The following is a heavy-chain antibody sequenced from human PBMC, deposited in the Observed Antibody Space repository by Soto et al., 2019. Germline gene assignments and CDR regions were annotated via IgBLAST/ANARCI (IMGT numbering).Heavy chain of an antibody. V-gene: IGHV3-33*01. CDR1: GFTFNNYD. CDR3: ARDRFGSSNWFY. Sequence: GGSLRLSCAASGFTFNNYDMHWVRQAPGKGLEWVAVIWYDGSNKYYADSVKGRFTISRDNSKNTLYLQMNSLTAEDTAVYNCARDRFGSSNWFYWGQGTLVTVSS. CDR2: IWYDGSNK. J-gene: IGHJ4*02. D-gene: IGHD6-13*01.